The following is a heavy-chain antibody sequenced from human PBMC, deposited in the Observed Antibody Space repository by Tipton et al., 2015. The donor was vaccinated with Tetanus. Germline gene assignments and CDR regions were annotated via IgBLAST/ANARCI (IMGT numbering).Heavy chain of an antibody. D-gene: IGHD2-15*01. CDR1: GGSFGGYY. Sequence: LSLTCGASGGSFGGYYWSWIRQPPGKGLEWVAVSWYDGTDTYYADAVKGRFTISRDNSKNTLYLQMNSLRAEDTAVYYCAREADCSGGSCFSGDFDNWGQGTQVTVSS. J-gene: IGHJ4*02. CDR3: AREADCSGGSCFSGDFDN. CDR2: SWYDGTDT. V-gene: IGHV3-33*08.